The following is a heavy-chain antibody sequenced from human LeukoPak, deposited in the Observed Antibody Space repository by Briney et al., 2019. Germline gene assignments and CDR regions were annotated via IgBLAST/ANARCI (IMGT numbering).Heavy chain of an antibody. CDR2: VRYNGNDK. V-gene: IGHV3-30*02. Sequence: GGSLKLSCAASGFTFSAYGMQWVRQAPGKGLEWVAFVRYNGNDKYYADSVKGRFTISRDNSKNTEYLQMNTLRAEDTAVYYCAKAGSGWYAPYWGQGTLVTVSS. D-gene: IGHD6-19*01. CDR3: AKAGSGWYAPY. J-gene: IGHJ4*02. CDR1: GFTFSAYG.